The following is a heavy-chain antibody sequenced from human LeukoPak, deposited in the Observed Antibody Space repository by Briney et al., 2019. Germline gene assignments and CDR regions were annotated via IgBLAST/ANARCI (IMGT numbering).Heavy chain of an antibody. D-gene: IGHD1-26*01. V-gene: IGHV3-23*01. CDR2: ISGSGGST. CDR3: XXXXXXXVGTWYYGMDV. Sequence: GGSLRLSCAASGFTFSSYAMSWVRQAPGKGLEWVSAISGSGGSTYYADSVKGRFTISRDNSKNTLYLQMNSLRAEDTAVYYXXXXXXXXVGTWYYGMDVWGQGTTVTVSS. CDR1: GFTFSSYA. J-gene: IGHJ6*02.